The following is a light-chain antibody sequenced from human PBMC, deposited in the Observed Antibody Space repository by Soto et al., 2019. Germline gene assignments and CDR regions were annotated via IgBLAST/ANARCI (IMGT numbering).Light chain of an antibody. CDR1: CSDVGAYDF. V-gene: IGLV2-8*01. Sequence: QSALTQPPSASGSPGQSVTISCTGTCSDVGAYDFVSWYQHHPGKAPKLMIYEVTKRPSGVPDRFSGSKSGNTASLTVSGLQAEDEADYYCTSHAGNYNFPYVFGTGTKLTVL. J-gene: IGLJ1*01. CDR2: EVT. CDR3: TSHAGNYNFPYV.